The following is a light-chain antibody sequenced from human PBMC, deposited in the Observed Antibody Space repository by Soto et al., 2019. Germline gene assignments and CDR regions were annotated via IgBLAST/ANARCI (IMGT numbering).Light chain of an antibody. CDR3: QQYDNLPWT. CDR2: DAS. CDR1: QDISNY. J-gene: IGKJ1*01. V-gene: IGKV1-33*01. Sequence: DLQMTQSPSSLSASVGDRVTITCQASQDISNYLNWYQQKPGKAPKLLIYDASNLETGVPSRFSGSGSGTDFTFTISSLQPEDIATYYCQQYDNLPWTFGQWTKVEIK.